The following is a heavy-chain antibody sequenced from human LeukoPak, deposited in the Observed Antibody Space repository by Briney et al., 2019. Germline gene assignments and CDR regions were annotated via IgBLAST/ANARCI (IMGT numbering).Heavy chain of an antibody. J-gene: IGHJ4*02. CDR3: ARYGSGGDY. CDR2: IKQDGSEK. CDR1: GFTFSSYG. Sequence: GGSLRLSCAASGFTFSSYGMSWVRQAPGKGLEWVANIKQDGSEKYVDSVKGRFTISRDNAKNSLYLQMNSLRAEDTAVYYCARYGSGGDYWGQGTLVTVSS. V-gene: IGHV3-7*01. D-gene: IGHD3-10*01.